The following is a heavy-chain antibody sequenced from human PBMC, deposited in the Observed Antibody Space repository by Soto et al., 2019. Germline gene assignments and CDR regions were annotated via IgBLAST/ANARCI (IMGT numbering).Heavy chain of an antibody. CDR1: GFTFSPYW. D-gene: IGHD3-9*01. V-gene: IGHV3-7*01. CDR3: VRGAFGYDILSGYYDS. CDR2: IKEDGSEK. J-gene: IGHJ4*02. Sequence: PGGSLRLSCAASGFTFSPYWMSWVRQAPGKGLEWVANIKEDGSEKYYVDSVKGRFTISRDNTKKALYLQMNSLRAEDTAVYYCVRGAFGYDILSGYYDSWGQGTLVTVSS.